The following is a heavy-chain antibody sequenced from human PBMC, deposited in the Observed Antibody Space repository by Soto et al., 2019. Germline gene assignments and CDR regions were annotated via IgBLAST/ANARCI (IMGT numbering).Heavy chain of an antibody. J-gene: IGHJ3*02. CDR3: ARRGAQRVDYDPFAI. D-gene: IGHD3-3*01. CDR2: IYPGDSDT. CDR1: GYDFTSYW. V-gene: IGHV5-51*01. Sequence: GESLKISCKASGYDFTSYWIGWVRQMPGKGLEWMGIIYPGDSDTRYSPSFQGQVTISADKSISTAYLQWSSLKASDTAMYYCARRGAQRVDYDPFAIWGQRTMVTVSS.